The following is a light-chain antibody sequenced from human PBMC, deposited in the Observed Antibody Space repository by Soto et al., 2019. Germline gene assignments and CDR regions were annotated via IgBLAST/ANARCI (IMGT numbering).Light chain of an antibody. CDR1: SSDVGSYNL. CDR3: CSYARSSPCV. Sequence: QSALTQPASVSGSPGQSITISGTATSSDVGSYNLVTWYQQHPGKAPKVMIYEGTKRPSGVSNRFSGSKSGNTATLTISGRQDEDEDDYYCCSYARSSPCVFGAGTKLTVL. J-gene: IGLJ2*01. CDR2: EGT. V-gene: IGLV2-23*01.